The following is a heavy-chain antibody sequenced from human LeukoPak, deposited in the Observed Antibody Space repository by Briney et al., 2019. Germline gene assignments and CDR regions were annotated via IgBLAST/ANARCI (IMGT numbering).Heavy chain of an antibody. D-gene: IGHD3-22*01. CDR3: ARDRTPRITMIVVPGGY. J-gene: IGHJ4*02. V-gene: IGHV1-18*01. CDR2: ISAYNGNT. Sequence: ASVKVSCKASGYTFTSYGISWVQQAPGQGLEWMGWISAYNGNTNYAQKLQGRVTMTTDTSTSTAYMELRSLRSDDTAVYYCARDRTPRITMIVVPGGYWGQGTLVTVSS. CDR1: GYTFTSYG.